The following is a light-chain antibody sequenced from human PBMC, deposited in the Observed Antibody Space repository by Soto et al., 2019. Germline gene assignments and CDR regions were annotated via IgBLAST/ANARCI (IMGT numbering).Light chain of an antibody. CDR2: GAS. CDR3: HQYDSSPLT. CDR1: QSVSSSY. J-gene: IGKJ4*01. V-gene: IGKV3-20*01. Sequence: EIVLTQSPGTLSLSPGERATLSCRASQSVSSSYLAWYQQKPGQAPRLLIYGASSRATGIPDRFSGSGSGTDFTLTISSLEPEYFAVYYCHQYDSSPLTFGGGTKVEIK.